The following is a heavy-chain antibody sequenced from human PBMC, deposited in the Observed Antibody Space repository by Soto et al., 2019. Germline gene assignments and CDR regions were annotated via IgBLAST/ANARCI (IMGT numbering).Heavy chain of an antibody. V-gene: IGHV3-23*01. J-gene: IGHJ4*02. CDR3: AKIAEAVAGTVYGY. CDR2: ISGRGGST. CDR1: GFTFSSYG. D-gene: IGHD6-19*01. Sequence: AGGSLRLSCAASGFTFSSYGMHWVRQAPGKGLEWVSGISGRGGSTYYADSVKGRFTISRDNSKNTLYLQMNSLRDEDTAVYYCAKIAEAVAGTVYGYWGQGTLVTVSS.